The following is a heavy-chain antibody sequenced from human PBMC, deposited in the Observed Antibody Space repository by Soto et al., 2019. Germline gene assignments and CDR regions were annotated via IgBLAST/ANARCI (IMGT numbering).Heavy chain of an antibody. CDR3: ARGAPVVIQH. CDR1: GGSISSGGYS. J-gene: IGHJ1*01. Sequence: PSETLSLTCAVSGGSISSGGYSWSWIRQPPGKGLEWIGYIYHSGSTYYNPSLKSRVTISVDRPKNQFSLKLSSVTAADTAVYYCARGAPVVIQHWGQGTLVTVSS. D-gene: IGHD2-15*01. V-gene: IGHV4-30-2*01. CDR2: IYHSGST.